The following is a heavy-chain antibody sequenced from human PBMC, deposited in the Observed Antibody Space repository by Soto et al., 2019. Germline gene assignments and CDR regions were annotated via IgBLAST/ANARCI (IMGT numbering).Heavy chain of an antibody. D-gene: IGHD3-3*01. Sequence: PGGSLRLSCAASGFTFSSYGMHWVRQAPGKGLEWVAVIWYDGSNKYYADSVKGRFTISRDNSKNTLYLQMNSLRAEDTAVYYCARDIGGNYYYYGMDVWGQGTTVTVSS. CDR1: GFTFSSYG. V-gene: IGHV3-33*01. CDR3: ARDIGGNYYYYGMDV. CDR2: IWYDGSNK. J-gene: IGHJ6*02.